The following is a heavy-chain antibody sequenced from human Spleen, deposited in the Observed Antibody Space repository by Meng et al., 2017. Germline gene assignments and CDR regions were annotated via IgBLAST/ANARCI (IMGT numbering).Heavy chain of an antibody. V-gene: IGHV4-34*01. CDR2: ISHSGST. D-gene: IGHD4-11*01. J-gene: IGHJ4*02. CDR3: ARGPTTMAHDFDY. CDR1: GGSFSDYY. Sequence: QGQLQQWGAGLLKPSETLSLTCVVPGGSFSDYYWSWIRQPPGKGLEWIGEISHSGSTNYNPSLESRATISVDTSQNNLSLKLSSVTAADSAVYYCARGPTTMAHDFDYWGQGTLVTVSS.